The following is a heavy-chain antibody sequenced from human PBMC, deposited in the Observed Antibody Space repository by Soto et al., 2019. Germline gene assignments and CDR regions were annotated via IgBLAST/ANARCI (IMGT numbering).Heavy chain of an antibody. Sequence: GGSLRLSCAASGFTLSTYWMTWVRQAPGKGLEWVANINQDGSVKYYVDSVKGRFTISRDNAKNSVSLQMNTLRVEDTAVYYCAREDSIIIPAVSDFWGQGTLVTVSS. CDR3: AREDSIIIPAVSDF. J-gene: IGHJ4*02. CDR2: INQDGSVK. CDR1: GFTLSTYW. V-gene: IGHV3-7*01. D-gene: IGHD2-2*01.